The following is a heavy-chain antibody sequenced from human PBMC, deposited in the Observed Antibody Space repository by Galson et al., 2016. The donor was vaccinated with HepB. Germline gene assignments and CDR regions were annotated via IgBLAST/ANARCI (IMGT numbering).Heavy chain of an antibody. CDR2: IKQDGSKK. V-gene: IGHV3-7*01. Sequence: SLRLSCAASGFTFSRYWMSWVRQAPGKGLEWVANIKQDGSKKYYVDSVKGRFTISRDNANNSVFLQMNSLRAEDMAIYYCARDRGGDMIRGFDCWGQGTLVTVSS. CDR1: GFTFSRYW. D-gene: IGHD3-10*01. J-gene: IGHJ4*02. CDR3: ARDRGGDMIRGFDC.